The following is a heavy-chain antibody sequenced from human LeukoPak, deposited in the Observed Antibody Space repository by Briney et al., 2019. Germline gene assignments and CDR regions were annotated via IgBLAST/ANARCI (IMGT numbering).Heavy chain of an antibody. D-gene: IGHD5-12*01. CDR1: GFTFSSYG. V-gene: IGHV3-33*01. Sequence: GGSLRLSCAASGFTFSSYGMHWVRQAPGKGLEWVAVIWYGGSNKYYADSVKGRFTISRDNSKNTLYLQMNSLRAEDTAVYYCARGYSGYDWGIGGSCGQGTLGTVSS. CDR3: ARGYSGYDWGIGGS. J-gene: IGHJ5*02. CDR2: IWYGGSNK.